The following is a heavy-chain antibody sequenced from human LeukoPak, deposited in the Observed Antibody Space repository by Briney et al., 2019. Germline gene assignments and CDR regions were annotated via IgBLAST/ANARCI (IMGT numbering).Heavy chain of an antibody. CDR1: GYTFTSYY. CDR2: INPSGGST. V-gene: IGHV1-46*01. D-gene: IGHD5-18*01. Sequence: ASVKVSCKASGYTFTSYYMHWVRQAPGQGLEWMGIINPSGGSTSYAQKFQGRVTMTGDTSTSTVYMELSSLRSEDTAVYYCARDGDVDTAMVSTLDYYYYGMDVWGQGTTVTVSS. CDR3: ARDGDVDTAMVSTLDYYYYGMDV. J-gene: IGHJ6*02.